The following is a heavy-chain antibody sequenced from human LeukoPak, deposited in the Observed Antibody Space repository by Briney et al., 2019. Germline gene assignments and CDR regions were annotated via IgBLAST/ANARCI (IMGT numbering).Heavy chain of an antibody. D-gene: IGHD1-26*01. J-gene: IGHJ4*02. Sequence: SVKVSCKASGGTFSGYAISWVRQAPGQGLEWMGRIIPIFGTANYAQKFQGRVTITTDESTSTAYMELSSLRSEDTAVYYCARSGSYSPADFDYWGQGTLVTVSS. CDR2: IIPIFGTA. CDR3: ARSGSYSPADFDY. CDR1: GGTFSGYA. V-gene: IGHV1-69*05.